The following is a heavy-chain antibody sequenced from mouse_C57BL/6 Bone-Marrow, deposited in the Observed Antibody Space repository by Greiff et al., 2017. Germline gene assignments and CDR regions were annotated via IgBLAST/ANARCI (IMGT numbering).Heavy chain of an antibody. J-gene: IGHJ3*01. CDR3: ALYGSRYAWFAY. CDR2: INPSSGYT. CDR1: GYTFTSYW. D-gene: IGHD1-1*01. Sequence: QVQLQQSGAELAKPGASVKLSCKASGYTFTSYWMHWVKQRPGQGLEWIGYINPSSGYTKYNQKFKDKATLTADKSPSTAYMQLSSLTYEDSAVYYCALYGSRYAWFAYWGQGTLVTVSA. V-gene: IGHV1-7*01.